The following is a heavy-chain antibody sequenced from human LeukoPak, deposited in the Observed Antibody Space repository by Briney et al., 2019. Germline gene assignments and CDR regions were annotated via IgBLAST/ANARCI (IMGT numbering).Heavy chain of an antibody. J-gene: IGHJ4*02. CDR3: ARDGGYGSGSYYFDY. Sequence: SETLSLTCTVSGGSISSGGYYWSWIRQHPGKGLEWIGNIYYSGSTYYNPSLKSRVTISIDTSKNQFSLKLSSVTAADTAVYYCARDGGYGSGSYYFDYWGQGTLVTVSS. CDR1: GGSISSGGYY. D-gene: IGHD3-10*01. CDR2: IYYSGST. V-gene: IGHV4-31*03.